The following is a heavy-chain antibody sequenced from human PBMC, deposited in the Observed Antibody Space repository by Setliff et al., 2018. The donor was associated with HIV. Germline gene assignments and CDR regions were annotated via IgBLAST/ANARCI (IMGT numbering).Heavy chain of an antibody. D-gene: IGHD5-12*01. CDR1: GFNFNDYA. CDR3: AREFSGTRYRYFDS. V-gene: IGHV3-23*01. J-gene: IGHJ4*02. Sequence: GESLKISCAVSGFNFNDYAVSWVRQAPGKGLEWVSAMSGSDKYYADSVKGRFTLSRDNSKNTLYLQMNSLRAEDTAVYYCAREFSGTRYRYFDSWGQGTLVTVSS. CDR2: MSGSDK.